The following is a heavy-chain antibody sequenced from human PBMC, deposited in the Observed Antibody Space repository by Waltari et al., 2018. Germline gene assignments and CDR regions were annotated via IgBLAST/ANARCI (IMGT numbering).Heavy chain of an antibody. CDR2: SSSTGSKS. CDR1: GFDLKDYY. CDR3: ARESGLPLDY. V-gene: IGHV3-11*01. Sequence: QLVESGGGLVKPGGSLRLSCVVSGFDLKDYYMHWIRQAPGKGLWWLSYSSSTGSKSCYIESVKGRFTSSRDNAKNSLYLEMNDLRVDDTATYYCARESGLPLDYWGQGTPVTVSS. J-gene: IGHJ4*02.